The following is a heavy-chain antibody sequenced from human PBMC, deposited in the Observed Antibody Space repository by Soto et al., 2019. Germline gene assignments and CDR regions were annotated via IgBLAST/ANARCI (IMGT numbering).Heavy chain of an antibody. V-gene: IGHV3-48*03. CDR1: GFTFSSYE. J-gene: IGHJ4*02. CDR2: ISSSGSTI. D-gene: IGHD6-13*01. Sequence: GGSLRLSCAASGFTFSSYEMNWVRQAPGKGLEWVSYISSSGSTIYYADSVKGRFTISRDKSKNTLYLQMNSLRAEDTALYYCAKSFSSNWYDYFDYWGQGSLVTVSS. CDR3: AKSFSSNWYDYFDY.